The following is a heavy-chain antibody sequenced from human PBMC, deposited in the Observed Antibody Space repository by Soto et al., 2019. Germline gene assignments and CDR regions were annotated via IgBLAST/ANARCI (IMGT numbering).Heavy chain of an antibody. Sequence: QITLKESGPTLVKPTQPLALTCTLSGFSLSTSGVGEGWIRQPPGKALEWLALIYWYDDKRYSPFLKSRLTITKAPSKYQVVLTLPNMDPVDTATYYCAHKGDGYRGFKYWGQGTLVTVSS. CDR2: IYWYDDK. J-gene: IGHJ4*02. CDR1: GFSLSTSGVG. D-gene: IGHD5-12*01. CDR3: AHKGDGYRGFKY. V-gene: IGHV2-5*01.